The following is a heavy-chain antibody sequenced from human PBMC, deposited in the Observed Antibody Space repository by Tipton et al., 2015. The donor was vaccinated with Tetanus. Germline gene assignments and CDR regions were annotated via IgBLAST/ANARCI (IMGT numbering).Heavy chain of an antibody. Sequence: TLSLTCTVSGGSLRGGDHYRGWIPQPPGEGLEWLAYISGSGSTNSNYLPKSRITLSRDTSKNRFSLNLASVTAADTAVYFCARANFDSSKKGPFDSWGQGIPVIVSA. J-gene: IGHJ4*02. CDR3: ARANFDSSKKGPFDS. CDR1: GGSLRGGDHY. D-gene: IGHD3-3*01. CDR2: ISGSGST. V-gene: IGHV4-61*03.